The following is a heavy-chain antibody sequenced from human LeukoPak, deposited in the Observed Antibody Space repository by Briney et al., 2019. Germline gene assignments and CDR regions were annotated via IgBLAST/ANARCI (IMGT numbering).Heavy chain of an antibody. V-gene: IGHV5-51*01. CDR1: GSSFTSYW. J-gene: IGHJ4*02. Sequence: GEPLKISCKVSGSSFTSYWIGWVRQMPGKGLEWMGVIYPGDSDTRYSPSFQGQVTISADMSIDTAYLRWSSLKASDSVMYYCARGYYDTVTGYYRIFYFDYWGQGTLVTVSS. CDR3: ARGYYDTVTGYYRIFYFDY. CDR2: IYPGDSDT. D-gene: IGHD3-9*01.